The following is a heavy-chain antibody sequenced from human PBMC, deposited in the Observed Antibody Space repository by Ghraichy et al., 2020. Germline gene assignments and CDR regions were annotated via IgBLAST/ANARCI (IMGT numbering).Heavy chain of an antibody. CDR3: ARDEAGANGQYFYYALDL. CDR1: GFSFSDYN. D-gene: IGHD6-19*01. J-gene: IGHJ6*02. Sequence: GESLNISCTASGFSFSDYNMNWVRQSPGKGLEWVSYIISSGDSSHYADSVKGRFTISRDNANGSLYLHMRSLRADDSAVYYCARDEAGANGQYFYYALDLWGQGTTVTVSS. CDR2: IISSGDSS. V-gene: IGHV3-48*04.